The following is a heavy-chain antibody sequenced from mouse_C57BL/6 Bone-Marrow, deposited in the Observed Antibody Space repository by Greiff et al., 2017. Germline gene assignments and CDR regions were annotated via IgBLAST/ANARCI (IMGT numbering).Heavy chain of an antibody. CDR3: TTIFSMDY. J-gene: IGHJ4*01. CDR1: GFNIKDDY. V-gene: IGHV14-4*01. CDR2: LDPENGDT. Sequence: EVQLQQSGAELVRPGASVTLSCTASGFNIKDDYMHWVKQRPEQGLEWIGWLDPENGDTAYASKFQGKATITADTSSNTAYLQLSSLTSEDTAVYYCTTIFSMDYWGQGTSVTVSS.